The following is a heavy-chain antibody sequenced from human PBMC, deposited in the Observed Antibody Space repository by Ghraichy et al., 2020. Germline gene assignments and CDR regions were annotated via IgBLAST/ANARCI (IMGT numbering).Heavy chain of an antibody. V-gene: IGHV4-34*01. CDR2: INPPGTT. J-gene: IGHJ3*01. CDR3: ARRRELWSAAEGDAFAL. D-gene: IGHD3-10*01. CDR1: VGSFSGYY. Sequence: SETLSLTCAVYVGSFSGYYWSWIRQSPGKGLEWIGEINPPGTTNNSPSLKSRLTMLVDTSKNQFSLNLKSVTAADTAVYYCARRRELWSAAEGDAFALWGQGTRVTVTS.